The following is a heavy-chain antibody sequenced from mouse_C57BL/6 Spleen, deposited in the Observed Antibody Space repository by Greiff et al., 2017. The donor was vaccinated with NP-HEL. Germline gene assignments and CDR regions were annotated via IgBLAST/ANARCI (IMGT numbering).Heavy chain of an antibody. Sequence: VQLQQPGAELVRPGTSVKLSCKASGYTFTSYWMHWVKQRPGQGLEWIGVIDPSDSYTNYNQKFKGKATLTVDTSSSTAYMQLSSLTSEDSAVYYCARPSYGSSYDWFAYWGQGTLVTVSA. CDR2: IDPSDSYT. CDR3: ARPSYGSSYDWFAY. CDR1: GYTFTSYW. V-gene: IGHV1-59*01. J-gene: IGHJ3*01. D-gene: IGHD1-1*01.